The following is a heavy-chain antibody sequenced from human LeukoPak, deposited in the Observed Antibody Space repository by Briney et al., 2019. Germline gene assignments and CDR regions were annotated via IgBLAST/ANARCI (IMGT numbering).Heavy chain of an antibody. Sequence: GSLRLSCAASGFSFSSYGMHWVRQAPGKGLEWVAVIWYDGSNKFYANSAKGRFTISRDNSKNTLYLQMNILRAEDTAVYFCARIAVADEYYYYTMDVWGQGTPVTVS. CDR1: GFSFSSYG. V-gene: IGHV3-33*01. J-gene: IGHJ6*02. CDR3: ARIAVADEYYYYTMDV. CDR2: IWYDGSNK. D-gene: IGHD6-19*01.